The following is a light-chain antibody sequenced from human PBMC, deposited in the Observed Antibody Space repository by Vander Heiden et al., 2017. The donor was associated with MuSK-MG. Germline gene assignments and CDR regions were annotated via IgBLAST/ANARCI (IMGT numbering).Light chain of an antibody. V-gene: IGKV3-11*01. Sequence: EIVLTQSQATLSLSPGERATLSCRASQSVSSYLAWYQQKPGQAPRLLISQASNRATGIPAMFSGSGSGTDFTLTISGLEPEDFAVYYCQQRSNCPLTFGGGTKVEIK. CDR3: QQRSNCPLT. CDR2: QAS. CDR1: QSVSSY. J-gene: IGKJ4*01.